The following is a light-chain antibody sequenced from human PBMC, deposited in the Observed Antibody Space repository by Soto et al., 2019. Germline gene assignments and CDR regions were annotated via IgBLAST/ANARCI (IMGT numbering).Light chain of an antibody. CDR2: VAS. CDR1: QSVSSNN. V-gene: IGKV3-20*01. J-gene: IGKJ1*01. Sequence: EIVLTQSPDTLSLSPGERATLSCRASQSVSSNNLAWYQHKPGQPPRLLIYVASRRATGIPDGFSGSGSGSEFTLTITRLEPEDFAVYYCQQHGSGPWTFGQGTKVEIK. CDR3: QQHGSGPWT.